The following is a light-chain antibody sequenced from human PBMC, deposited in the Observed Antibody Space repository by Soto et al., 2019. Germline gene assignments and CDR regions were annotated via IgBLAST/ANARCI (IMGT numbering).Light chain of an antibody. Sequence: QSVLTQPPSVSEAPRQRVTISCSGSSSNIGTNAVTWYQQLPGTAPELLIYYDDLLPSGVSDRFSGSKSGPSASLAISGLQSEDEADYYCAAWDDSLNAYVFGTGTKVTVL. J-gene: IGLJ1*01. CDR1: SSNIGTNA. V-gene: IGLV1-36*01. CDR2: YDD. CDR3: AAWDDSLNAYV.